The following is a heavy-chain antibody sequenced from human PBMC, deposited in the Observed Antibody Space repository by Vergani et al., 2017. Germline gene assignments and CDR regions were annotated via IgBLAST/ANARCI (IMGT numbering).Heavy chain of an antibody. D-gene: IGHD3-3*01. V-gene: IGHV3-30*03. CDR2: ISYDGSNK. J-gene: IGHJ6*03. Sequence: QVQLVESGGGVVQPGRSLRLSCAASGFTFSSYGMHWVRQAPGKGLEWVAVISYDGSNKYYADSVKGRFTISRDNSKNTLYLQMNSLRAEDTAVYYCARGGLDYDFWSGYRPYYYYYMDVWGKGTTVTVSS. CDR1: GFTFSSYG. CDR3: ARGGLDYDFWSGYRPYYYYYMDV.